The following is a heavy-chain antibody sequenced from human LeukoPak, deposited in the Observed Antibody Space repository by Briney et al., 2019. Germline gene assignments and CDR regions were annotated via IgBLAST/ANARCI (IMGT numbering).Heavy chain of an antibody. D-gene: IGHD6-19*01. J-gene: IGHJ3*01. CDR3: ARDDEYSSGWLANAFDF. CDR2: ISYDGSNK. V-gene: IGHV3-30-3*01. CDR1: GFTFSNYA. Sequence: HPGGSLRLSCAASGFTFSNYAMHWVRQAPGKGLEWVALISYDGSNKYYADSVKGRFTISRDNSKNTLYLQMNSLRSEDTAVYYCARDDEYSSGWLANAFDFWGQGTMVTVSS.